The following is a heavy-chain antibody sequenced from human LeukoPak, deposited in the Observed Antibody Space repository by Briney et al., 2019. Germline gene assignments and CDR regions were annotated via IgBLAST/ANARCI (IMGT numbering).Heavy chain of an antibody. Sequence: SETLSLTCTVSGGSISSYYWSWIRQPPGKGLEWIGYIYYSGSTNYNPSLKSRVTISVDTSKNQFSLKLSSVTAADTAVYYCAREGLTYRFGELGRDYFDYWGQGTLVTASS. CDR2: IYYSGST. V-gene: IGHV4-59*12. CDR3: AREGLTYRFGELGRDYFDY. D-gene: IGHD3-10*01. J-gene: IGHJ4*02. CDR1: GGSISSYY.